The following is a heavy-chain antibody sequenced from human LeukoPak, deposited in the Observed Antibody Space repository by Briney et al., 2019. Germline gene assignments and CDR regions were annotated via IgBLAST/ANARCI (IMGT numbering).Heavy chain of an antibody. CDR1: GFTLSSYG. CDR2: IRYDGSNK. J-gene: IGHJ4*02. CDR3: AKDRSSIQLWGYYFDY. D-gene: IGHD5-18*01. Sequence: GGSLRLSCAASGFTLSSYGMHWVRQAPGKGLEWVAFIRYDGSNKYYADSVKGRFTISRDNSKNTLYLQMNSLRAEDTAVYYCAKDRSSIQLWGYYFDYWGQGTLVTVSS. V-gene: IGHV3-30*02.